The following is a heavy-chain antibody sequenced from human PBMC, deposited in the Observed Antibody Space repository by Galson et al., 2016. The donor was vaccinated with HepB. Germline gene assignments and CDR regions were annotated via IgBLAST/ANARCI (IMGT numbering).Heavy chain of an antibody. V-gene: IGHV3-30*18. D-gene: IGHD2/OR15-2a*01. CDR2: DSMDGRRK. Sequence: SLRLSCAGSGFIFRGYGMHWVRQAPGKGLEWVAADSMDGRRKFCADSVRGRFTISRDNSNNMLFLQMDSLRPDDTAVYYCAKRHEYCPPVGCSVDYWGQGPLVSVSS. CDR3: AKRHEYCPPVGCSVDY. J-gene: IGHJ4*02. CDR1: GFIFRGYG.